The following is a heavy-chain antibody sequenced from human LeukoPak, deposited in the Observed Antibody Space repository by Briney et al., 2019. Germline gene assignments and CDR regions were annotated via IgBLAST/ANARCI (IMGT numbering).Heavy chain of an antibody. CDR3: ARGGVYSTSAVDY. J-gene: IGHJ4*02. V-gene: IGHV3-74*01. Sequence: SGGSLRLSCAAFGFTFSSYWMHWVRRAPGKGLVWVSRINSDGSSTTYADSVKGRFTISRDNAKNTLYLQMNSLRAEDTAVYYCARGGVYSTSAVDYWGQGTLVTVSS. CDR2: INSDGSST. CDR1: GFTFSSYW. D-gene: IGHD6-6*01.